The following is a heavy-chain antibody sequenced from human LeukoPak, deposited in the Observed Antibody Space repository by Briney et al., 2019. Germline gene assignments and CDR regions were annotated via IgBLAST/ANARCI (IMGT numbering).Heavy chain of an antibody. CDR3: EGHYYDSSGYYY. V-gene: IGHV3-48*01. Sequence: GGSLRLSCAASGFTFSSYSMNWVRQAPGKGLEWVSYISSSSSTIYYADSVKGRFTISRDNSKNTLYLQMNSLRAEDTAVYYCEGHYYDSSGYYYWGQGTLVTVSS. CDR1: GFTFSSYS. J-gene: IGHJ4*02. CDR2: ISSSSSTI. D-gene: IGHD3-22*01.